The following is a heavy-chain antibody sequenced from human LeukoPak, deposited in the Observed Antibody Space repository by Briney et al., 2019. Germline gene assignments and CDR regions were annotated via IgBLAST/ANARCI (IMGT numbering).Heavy chain of an antibody. J-gene: IGHJ5*02. D-gene: IGHD6-13*01. V-gene: IGHV1-8*01. CDR1: GYAFTNYD. CDR3: ATDPYSSSWSGGGFDP. Sequence: ASVKVSCKTSGYAFTNYDINWVRQAPGQGLEWMGWMHPDNGNTGYAQKFQGRVTMTRNTSISTAYMELSSLRSEDTAVYYCATDPYSSSWSGGGFDPWGQGTLVTVSS. CDR2: MHPDNGNT.